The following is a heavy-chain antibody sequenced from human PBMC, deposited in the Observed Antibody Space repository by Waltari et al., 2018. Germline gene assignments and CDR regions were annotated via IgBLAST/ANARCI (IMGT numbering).Heavy chain of an antibody. D-gene: IGHD3-3*01. CDR1: GFMFSNYV. CDR3: ASERGTFGVGRSSFDR. J-gene: IGHJ4*02. CDR2: IRYDGSNT. V-gene: IGHV3-30*02. Sequence: QVYLVESGGGVVQPGGSLRLSWAASGFMFSNYVMHWVRQAPGKGLEWVASIRYDGSNTFHADSVKGRFTISRDNSKNTMDLQTSSLRPEDTAVYYCASERGTFGVGRSSFDRWGQGTLVIVSS.